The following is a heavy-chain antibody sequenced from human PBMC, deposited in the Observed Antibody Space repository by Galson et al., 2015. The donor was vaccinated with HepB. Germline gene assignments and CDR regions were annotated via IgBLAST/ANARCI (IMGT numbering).Heavy chain of an antibody. Sequence: QSGAEVKKPGESLKISCKGSGYSFTSYWIGWVRQMPGKGLEWMGIIYPGDSDTRYSPSFQGQVTISADKSISTAYLQWSSLKASDTAMYYCATTVGIFGVDNNWFDPWGQGTLVTVSS. CDR1: GYSFTSYW. CDR3: ATTVGIFGVDNNWFDP. V-gene: IGHV5-51*03. J-gene: IGHJ5*02. CDR2: IYPGDSDT. D-gene: IGHD3-3*01.